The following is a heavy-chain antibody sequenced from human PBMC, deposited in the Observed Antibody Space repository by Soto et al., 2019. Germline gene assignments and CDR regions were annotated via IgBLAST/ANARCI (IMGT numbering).Heavy chain of an antibody. CDR1: GGTFSSYT. CDR3: VCTSRYSSRWSDFDY. V-gene: IGHV1-69*02. CDR2: IIPILGIA. Sequence: SVKVSCKASGGTFSSYTISWVRQAPGQGLEWMGRIIPILGIANYAQKFQGRVTITADKSTSTAYMELSSLRSEDTAVYYCVCTSRYSSRWSDFDYWGQGTLVTVSS. D-gene: IGHD6-13*01. J-gene: IGHJ4*02.